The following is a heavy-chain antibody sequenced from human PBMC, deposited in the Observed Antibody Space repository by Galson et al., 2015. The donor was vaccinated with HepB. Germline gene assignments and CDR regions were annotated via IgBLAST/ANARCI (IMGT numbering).Heavy chain of an antibody. J-gene: IGHJ4*02. Sequence: SLRLSCAASGFTFSSYSMNWVRQAPGKGLEWVSSISSSSSYIYYADSVKGRFTISRDNAKNSLYLQMNSLRAEDTAVYYCARDNPPCSSTSCYDPYYFDYWGQGTLVTVSS. CDR3: ARDNPPCSSTSCYDPYYFDY. D-gene: IGHD2-2*01. CDR2: ISSSSSYI. CDR1: GFTFSSYS. V-gene: IGHV3-21*01.